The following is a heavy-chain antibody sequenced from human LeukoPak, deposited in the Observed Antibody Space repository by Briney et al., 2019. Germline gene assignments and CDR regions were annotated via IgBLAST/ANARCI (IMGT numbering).Heavy chain of an antibody. CDR1: GFSFRRYG. CDR3: ATDSIIQRGNWLDP. CDR2: IWYDGRNK. J-gene: IGHJ5*02. V-gene: IGHV3-33*01. D-gene: IGHD2/OR15-2a*01. Sequence: GRPLRLSCAASGFSFRRYGMQWVRQAPGKGLEWVAMIWYDGRNKNYADSVKGRFTISRDNSRNTLDLQMNSLRVEDTAVYYCATDSIIQRGNWLDPWGQGTLVTVSS.